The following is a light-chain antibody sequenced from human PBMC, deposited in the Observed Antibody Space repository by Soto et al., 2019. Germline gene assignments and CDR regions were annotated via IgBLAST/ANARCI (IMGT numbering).Light chain of an antibody. V-gene: IGLV7-46*01. CDR1: TGAVNSDHY. Sequence: QTVVTQEPSLTVSPGGTITLTCGSSTGAVNSDHYPSWFQQKPGQAPRTLIYDTSNKHSWTPARFSGSLLGGKAALTLSGAQPEDEAEYYCLLSYSGARPVVFGGGTKLTVL. J-gene: IGLJ2*01. CDR2: DTS. CDR3: LLSYSGARPVV.